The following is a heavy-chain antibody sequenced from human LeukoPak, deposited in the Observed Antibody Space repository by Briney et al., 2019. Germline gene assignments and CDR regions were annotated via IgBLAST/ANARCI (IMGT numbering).Heavy chain of an antibody. J-gene: IGHJ4*02. CDR1: RDSVSSISAA. D-gene: IGHD2-15*01. Sequence: SQTLSLTCAISRDSVSSISAAGNWIRRSPSRRLEWLGRTYYRSKWYNDYAESVKSRIIINPDTSKNQFSLQLNSVTPEDTAVYYCGRDGGSSLSTFGYWGQGTLVTVSS. CDR2: TYYRSKWYN. V-gene: IGHV6-1*01. CDR3: GRDGGSSLSTFGY.